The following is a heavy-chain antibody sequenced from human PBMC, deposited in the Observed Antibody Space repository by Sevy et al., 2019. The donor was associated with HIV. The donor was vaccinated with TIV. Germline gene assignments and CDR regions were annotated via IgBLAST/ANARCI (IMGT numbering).Heavy chain of an antibody. D-gene: IGHD2-21*02. V-gene: IGHV3-30*04. CDR3: ARLFSSGGDCYYLDY. J-gene: IGHJ4*02. CDR1: GFTFSDYD. CDR2: MSHDGNYK. Sequence: GGSLRLSCAASGFTFSDYDMHWVRQAPGKGLEWVAVMSHDGNYKNHADSVKFRFTISRDIFMDTWYLQMNSLRVEDTAVYFCARLFSSGGDCYYLDYWGQGAPVTVSS.